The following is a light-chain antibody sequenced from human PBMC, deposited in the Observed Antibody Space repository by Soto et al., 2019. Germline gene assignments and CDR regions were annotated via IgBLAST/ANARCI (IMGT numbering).Light chain of an antibody. Sequence: QSVLTQPPSVSGAPGQRVTISCTGSSSNIGAGYDVHWYQQLPGKAPKLLIYGNSNRPSGVPDRFSGSKSGTSASLAITGLQAEDEADYYCQSYDSSLSAPVFGTGTKVTVL. J-gene: IGLJ1*01. CDR2: GNS. CDR1: SSNIGAGYD. V-gene: IGLV1-40*01. CDR3: QSYDSSLSAPV.